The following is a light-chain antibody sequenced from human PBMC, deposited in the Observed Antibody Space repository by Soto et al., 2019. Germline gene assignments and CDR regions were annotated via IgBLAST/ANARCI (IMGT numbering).Light chain of an antibody. V-gene: IGKV1-5*03. CDR2: KAS. CDR1: QSISSW. J-gene: IGKJ4*01. Sequence: DFQMTQSPSTLSASVGDRVTITCRASQSISSWLAWYQQKPGKAPKLLIYKASSLESGVPSRFSGSGSGTEFTLTLSGLQPDDFATYYCQQYHSFPLTFGGGTKVQIK. CDR3: QQYHSFPLT.